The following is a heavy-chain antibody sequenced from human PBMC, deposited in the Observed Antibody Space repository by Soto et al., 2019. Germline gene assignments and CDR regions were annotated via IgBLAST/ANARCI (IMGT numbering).Heavy chain of an antibody. CDR1: GGSISSYY. CDR2: IYFSGCT. CDR3: ARGIRWHYGMDV. J-gene: IGHJ6*02. V-gene: IGHV4-59*01. Sequence: SETLSLTCTVSGGSISSYYWSWIRQPPGKVLECIGYIYFSGCTNYNPSLKSRVTILVYTSKNQFSLKLSSVTAADTAVYYCARGIRWHYGMDVWGQGTTVTV. D-gene: IGHD3-3*02.